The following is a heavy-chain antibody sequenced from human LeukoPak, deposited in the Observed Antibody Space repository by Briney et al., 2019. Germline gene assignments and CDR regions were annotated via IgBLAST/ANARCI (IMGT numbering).Heavy chain of an antibody. J-gene: IGHJ3*02. CDR2: IKQRGSGT. D-gene: IGHD3-9*01. Sequence: GGPLRLSCAAWGFTFYDHWMTWPPQATGKGLEGVTNIKQRGSGTDYAASVKGRFTSSRDNAKNSLYLQMNSLRAEDSVVYYCATYWRHFDWLLSDIWGQGTMVTVSA. V-gene: IGHV3-7*05. CDR3: ATYWRHFDWLLSDI. CDR1: GFTFYDHW.